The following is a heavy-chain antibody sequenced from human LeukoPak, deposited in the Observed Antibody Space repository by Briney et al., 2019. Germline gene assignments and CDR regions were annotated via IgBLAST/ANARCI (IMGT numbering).Heavy chain of an antibody. J-gene: IGHJ3*02. D-gene: IGHD1-26*01. Sequence: GGSLRLSCAASQFTFNTYAMNWVRQAPGKGLEWVSLISRSGDATYYADSVKGRFTISRDKSKDTLYLQMNSLRAEDTAVYYCARTGSGSYFDAFDIWGQGTMVTVSS. V-gene: IGHV3-23*01. CDR3: ARTGSGSYFDAFDI. CDR2: ISRSGDAT. CDR1: QFTFNTYA.